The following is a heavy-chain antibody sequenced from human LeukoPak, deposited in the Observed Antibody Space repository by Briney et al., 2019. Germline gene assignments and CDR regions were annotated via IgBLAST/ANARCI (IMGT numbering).Heavy chain of an antibody. J-gene: IGHJ4*02. CDR1: GFTFSSYE. V-gene: IGHV3-48*03. Sequence: PGGSLRHSCAASGFTFSSYEMNWVRQAPGKGLEWVSYISSSGSTIYYADSVKGRFTISRDNAKNSLYLQMNSLRAEDTAVYYCARATAGSIVTFDYWGQGTLVTVSS. CDR2: ISSSGSTI. D-gene: IGHD3-10*01. CDR3: ARATAGSIVTFDY.